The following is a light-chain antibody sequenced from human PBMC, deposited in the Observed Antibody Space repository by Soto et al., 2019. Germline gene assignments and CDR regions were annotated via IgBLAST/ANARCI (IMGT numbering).Light chain of an antibody. V-gene: IGLV2-14*03. CDR2: DVA. Sequence: QSALTQPASVSGSPGQSITISCTGTSSDVGAYNYVSWYQHHPGKAPKLMIYDVANRPSGVSNRFSGSKSGNTASLTISGLQAEDEADYYCSSYTIRSTVVFGGGTKVTVL. CDR1: SSDVGAYNY. CDR3: SSYTIRSTVV. J-gene: IGLJ2*01.